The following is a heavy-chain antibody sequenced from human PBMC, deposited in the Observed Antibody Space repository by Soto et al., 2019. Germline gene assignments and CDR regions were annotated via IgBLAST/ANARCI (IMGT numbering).Heavy chain of an antibody. Sequence: SETLSLTCTVSGGSISSGDYYWSWIRQPPGKGLEWIGYIYYSGSTYYNPSLKSRVTISVDTSKNQFSLKLSSVTAADTAVYYCARLNDYNYCFDYCGQGPLFTVSS. CDR3: ARLNDYNYCFDY. J-gene: IGHJ4*02. V-gene: IGHV4-30-4*01. CDR1: GGSISSGDYY. CDR2: IYYSGST. D-gene: IGHD4-4*01.